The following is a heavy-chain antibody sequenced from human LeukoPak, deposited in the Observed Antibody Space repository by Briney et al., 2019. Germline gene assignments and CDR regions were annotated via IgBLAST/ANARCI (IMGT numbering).Heavy chain of an antibody. Sequence: PSETLSLTCTVSGGSISSPSYYWSGIRQPPGKGLEWIGSVDYSGITSYNPSLKSRVTISVDTSKNQFSVKLNSVTAADTAVYYCARQRYDAWSGQEPFDYWGQGTLVTVSS. V-gene: IGHV4-39*01. D-gene: IGHD3-3*01. CDR1: GGSISSPSYY. J-gene: IGHJ4*02. CDR3: ARQRYDAWSGQEPFDY. CDR2: VDYSGIT.